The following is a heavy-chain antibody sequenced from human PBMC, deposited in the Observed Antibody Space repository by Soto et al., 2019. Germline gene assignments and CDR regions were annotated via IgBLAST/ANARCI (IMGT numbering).Heavy chain of an antibody. CDR2: MNPDGSEQ. CDR3: KRDLKKDSST. J-gene: IGHJ5*02. CDR1: GVTFTDYW. Sequence: EVHLVESGGGLVQPGVSLRLSCAASGVTFTDYWITWVRPDPGKGLEGVANMNPDGSEQYYLDSVKGRFTISRDNAKNSLYLQMNSLRGEDTAVYYCKRDLKKDSSTWGQGTQVIVSS. D-gene: IGHD3-22*01. V-gene: IGHV3-7*04.